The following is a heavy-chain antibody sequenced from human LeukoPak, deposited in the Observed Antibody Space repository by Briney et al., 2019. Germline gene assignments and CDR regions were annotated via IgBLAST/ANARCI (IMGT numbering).Heavy chain of an antibody. Sequence: ASVKVSCKASGYTFKRYGFTWVRQAPGQGLEWMGWIRAYNGDTNYAQKFQGRVTMTTDTSTTTVYMELRSLGSDDTAVYYCARGGGVAITVVFDYWGQGTLVTVSS. CDR1: GYTFKRYG. J-gene: IGHJ4*02. CDR3: ARGGGVAITVVFDY. CDR2: IRAYNGDT. D-gene: IGHD5-24*01. V-gene: IGHV1-18*01.